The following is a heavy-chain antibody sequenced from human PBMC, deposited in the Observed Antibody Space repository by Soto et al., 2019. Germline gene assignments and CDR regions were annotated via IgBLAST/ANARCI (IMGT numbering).Heavy chain of an antibody. D-gene: IGHD3-10*01. CDR1: RFNIDDYG. CDR3: VRSGDYRSGSYWYFFEY. Sequence: GGSLRXSFKISRFNIDDYGIIWVLQIPVNWLECVSGIYWKGGNRHYADSVKGRFTISRDNAKNSLYLQLDSLRAEDTALYYCVRSGDYRSGSYWYFFEYWGQGTQVTVSS. CDR2: IYWKGGNR. V-gene: IGHV3-20*03. J-gene: IGHJ4*02.